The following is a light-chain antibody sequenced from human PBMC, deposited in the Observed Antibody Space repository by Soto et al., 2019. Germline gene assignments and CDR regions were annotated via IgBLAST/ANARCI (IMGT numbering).Light chain of an antibody. CDR2: GVS. CDR1: QNVASSY. J-gene: IGKJ2*01. CDR3: QQYNNWPHT. V-gene: IGKV3-15*01. Sequence: LSPGERATLSCRASQNVASSYLAWYQQKPGQAPSLLIYGVSTRATGVPVRFSGSGSGTEFTLAINSLQSEDFAVYYCQQYNNWPHTFGQGTKVDIK.